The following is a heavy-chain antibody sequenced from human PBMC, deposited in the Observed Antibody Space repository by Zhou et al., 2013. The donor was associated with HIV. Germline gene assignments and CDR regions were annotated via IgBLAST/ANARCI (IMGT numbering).Heavy chain of an antibody. CDR3: ASSREGSGPYFYYYMDV. D-gene: IGHD3-3*01. Sequence: QVHMVQSGAEVKKPGASVKVSCKASGGTFSSYAISWVRQAPGQGLEWMGRIIPIFGTANYAQKFQGRVTITADESTSTAYMELSSLRSEDTAVYYCASSREGSGPYFYYYMDVWGKGTTVSVSS. V-gene: IGHV1-69*18. CDR2: IIPIFGTA. J-gene: IGHJ6*03. CDR1: GGTFSSYA.